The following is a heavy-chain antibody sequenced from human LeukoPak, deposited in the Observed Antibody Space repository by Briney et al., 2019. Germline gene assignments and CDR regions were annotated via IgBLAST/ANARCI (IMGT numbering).Heavy chain of an antibody. J-gene: IGHJ4*02. CDR1: GYTFTGYY. V-gene: IGHV1-2*02. D-gene: IGHD6-13*01. CDR3: ASTRYSSSWLLFEY. Sequence: ASVKVSRKASGYTFTGYYMHWVRQAPGQGLEWVGWIIPNSGGTNYAQKFQGRVTMTWDTSISTAYMELSRLRSDDTAMYYCASTRYSSSWLLFEYWGQGTLLTVSS. CDR2: IIPNSGGT.